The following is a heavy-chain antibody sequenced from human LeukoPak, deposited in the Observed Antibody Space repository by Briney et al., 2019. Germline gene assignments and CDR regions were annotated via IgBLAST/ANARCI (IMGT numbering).Heavy chain of an antibody. CDR2: IIPIFGTA. D-gene: IGHD6-13*01. J-gene: IGHJ3*02. CDR3: ARDRSGDSSSWYDAFDS. CDR1: GGTFSSYA. Sequence: SVKVSCKASGGTFSSYAISWVRQAPGQGLEWMGGIIPIFGTANYAQKFQGRVTITTDESTSTAYMELSSLRSEDTAVYYCARDRSGDSSSWYDAFDSWGQGTMVTVYS. V-gene: IGHV1-69*05.